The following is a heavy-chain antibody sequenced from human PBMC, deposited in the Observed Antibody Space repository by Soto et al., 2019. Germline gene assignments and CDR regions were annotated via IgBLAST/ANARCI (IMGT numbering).Heavy chain of an antibody. D-gene: IGHD2-15*01. J-gene: IGHJ3*02. CDR1: GGTFSSYT. CDR2: IIPILGIA. V-gene: IGHV1-69*02. Sequence: GASVKVSCKASGGTFSSYTISWVRQAPGQGLEWMGRIIPILGIANYAQKFQGRVTITADKSTSTAYMELSSLRSEDTAVYYCARIGYCSGGSCYSALSAFDIWGQGTMVTVSS. CDR3: ARIGYCSGGSCYSALSAFDI.